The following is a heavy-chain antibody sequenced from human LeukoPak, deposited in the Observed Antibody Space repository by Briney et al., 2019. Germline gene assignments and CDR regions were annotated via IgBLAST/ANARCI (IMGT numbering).Heavy chain of an antibody. Sequence: SETLSLTCTASGGSISSYYWSWIRQPPGKGLEWIGYIYYSGSTNYNPSLKSRVTISVDTSKNQFSLKLSSVTAADTAVYYCARAGGYCSSTSCYGDYYYYYYMDVWGKGTTVTVSS. CDR1: GGSISSYY. J-gene: IGHJ6*03. D-gene: IGHD2-2*01. V-gene: IGHV4-59*01. CDR3: ARAGGYCSSTSCYGDYYYYYYMDV. CDR2: IYYSGST.